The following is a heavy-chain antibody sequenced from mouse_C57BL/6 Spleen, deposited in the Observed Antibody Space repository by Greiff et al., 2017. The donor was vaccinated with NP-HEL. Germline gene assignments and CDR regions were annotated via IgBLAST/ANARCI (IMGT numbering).Heavy chain of an antibody. CDR2: ISYDGSN. CDR1: GYSITSGYY. V-gene: IGHV3-6*01. J-gene: IGHJ4*01. CDR3: ARDSDYYAMDY. Sequence: VQLQESGPGLVKPSQSLSLTCSVTGYSITSGYYWNWIRQFPGNKLEWMGYISYDGSNNYNPSLKNRISITRDTSKNQFFLMLNSVTTEYTATYYCARDSDYYAMDYWGPGPSVTVSS.